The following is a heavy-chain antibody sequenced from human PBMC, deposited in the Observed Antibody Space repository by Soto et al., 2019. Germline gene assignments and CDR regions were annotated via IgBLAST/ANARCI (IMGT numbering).Heavy chain of an antibody. V-gene: IGHV1-3*01. Sequence: ASVKVSCKASGYTFTSYAMHWVCQAPGQRLEWMGWINAGNGNTKYSQKFQGRVTITRDTSASTAYMELSSLRSEDTAEYYCARNLGYSGYDFFYWGQGTLVTVSS. CDR1: GYTFTSYA. CDR3: ARNLGYSGYDFFY. D-gene: IGHD5-12*01. J-gene: IGHJ4*02. CDR2: INAGNGNT.